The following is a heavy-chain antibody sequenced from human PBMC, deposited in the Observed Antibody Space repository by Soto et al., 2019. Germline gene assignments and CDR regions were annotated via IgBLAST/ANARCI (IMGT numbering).Heavy chain of an antibody. J-gene: IGHJ5*02. Sequence: EVQLVESGGGLVQPGGSLRLSCAASGFTFSSYSMNWVRQAPGKGLEWVSYISSSSSTIYYADSVKGRFTISRDNAKNSLYLQMNSLRDEDTAVYYCARESRFLEWLSLNWSDPWGQVTLVTVSS. CDR2: ISSSSSTI. D-gene: IGHD3-3*01. CDR1: GFTFSSYS. CDR3: ARESRFLEWLSLNWSDP. V-gene: IGHV3-48*02.